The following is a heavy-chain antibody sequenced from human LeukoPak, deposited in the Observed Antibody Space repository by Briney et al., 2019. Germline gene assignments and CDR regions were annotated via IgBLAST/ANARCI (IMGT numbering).Heavy chain of an antibody. CDR3: VRQDGEGTSRPTFDY. J-gene: IGHJ4*02. CDR1: GYSFTTYW. D-gene: IGHD2-2*01. Sequence: GESLKISCKGSGYSFTTYWIGWVRQMPGKGLEWMGIIYPADSDARYSPSFQGQVTISADKSITTAYLQWSSLKASDTAIYYCVRQDGEGTSRPTFDYWGQGTLVTVSS. V-gene: IGHV5-51*01. CDR2: IYPADSDA.